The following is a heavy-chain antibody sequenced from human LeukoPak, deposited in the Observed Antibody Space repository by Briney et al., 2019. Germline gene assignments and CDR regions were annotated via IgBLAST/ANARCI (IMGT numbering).Heavy chain of an antibody. CDR1: GFTFSSYN. Sequence: GGSLRLSCAPSGFTFSSYNMNWVRQAPGKGLEWVSYISSSSSTRYYADSVRGRFTISRDNAKNSLYLQMNSLRDEDTAVYYCARDSSGYFLSFDYWGQGTLVTVSS. CDR2: ISSSSSTR. V-gene: IGHV3-48*02. D-gene: IGHD3-22*01. J-gene: IGHJ4*02. CDR3: ARDSSGYFLSFDY.